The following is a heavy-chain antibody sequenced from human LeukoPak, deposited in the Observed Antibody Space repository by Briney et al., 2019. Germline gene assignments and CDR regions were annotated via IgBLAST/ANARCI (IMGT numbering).Heavy chain of an antibody. D-gene: IGHD2-2*01. V-gene: IGHV3-74*01. Sequence: GGSLRLSCAASGFTFSAYWMHWVRQSPGKGLVWVARSNSDGSSTDYADSVKGRFTISRDIAKSTLYLQMNSLRAEDTAVYYCARVATTSSKWSLDYWGQGTLVTVSS. J-gene: IGHJ4*02. CDR1: GFTFSAYW. CDR3: ARVATTSSKWSLDY. CDR2: SNSDGSST.